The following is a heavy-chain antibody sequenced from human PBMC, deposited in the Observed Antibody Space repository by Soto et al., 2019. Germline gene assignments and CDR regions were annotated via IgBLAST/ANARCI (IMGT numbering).Heavy chain of an antibody. Sequence: GGSRRLSCAASGFTFTSYAMHWVRQAPGKGLEWVAVISNDGSNYYYADSVRGRFTISRDNTKNTLFLQMSSLRGEDSGVYYCARGTPLAILDYGMDVWGQGTTVTVSS. J-gene: IGHJ6*02. V-gene: IGHV3-30-3*01. CDR3: ARGTPLAILDYGMDV. CDR1: GFTFTSYA. CDR2: ISNDGSNY. D-gene: IGHD3-3*01.